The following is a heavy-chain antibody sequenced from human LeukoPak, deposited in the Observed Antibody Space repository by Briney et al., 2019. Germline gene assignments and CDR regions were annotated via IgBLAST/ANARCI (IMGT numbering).Heavy chain of an antibody. V-gene: IGHV4-59*01. J-gene: IGHJ4*02. Sequence: SETLSLTRTVSGLSICSFYWIWIRQPPGKGLEWIVYLYYSRNNNYNPSLKSRVTIPVDTSRNQFTLKLSSVTAADTAVYYGARECCSSTSCYGSSDYWGQGTLVTVSS. D-gene: IGHD2-2*01. CDR3: ARECCSSTSCYGSSDY. CDR2: LYYSRNN. CDR1: GLSICSFY.